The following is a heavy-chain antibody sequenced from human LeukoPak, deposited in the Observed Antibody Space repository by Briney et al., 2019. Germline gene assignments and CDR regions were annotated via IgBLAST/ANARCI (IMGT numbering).Heavy chain of an antibody. CDR2: ISSSGSTI. CDR3: ARALNVYYYDSSGYYGY. Sequence: GGSLRLSCAASGFTFSDYYMSWIRQAPGKGLEWVSYISSSGSTIYYAGSVKGRFTISRDNAKNSLYLQMNSLRAEDTAVYYCARALNVYYYDSSGYYGYWGQGTLVTVSS. J-gene: IGHJ4*02. D-gene: IGHD3-22*01. CDR1: GFTFSDYY. V-gene: IGHV3-11*01.